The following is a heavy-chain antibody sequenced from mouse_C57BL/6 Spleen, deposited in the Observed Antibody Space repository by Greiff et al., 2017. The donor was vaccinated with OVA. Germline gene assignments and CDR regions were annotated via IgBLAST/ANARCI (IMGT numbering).Heavy chain of an antibody. Sequence: EVQRVESGAELVKPGASVKLSCTASGFNIKDYYMHWVKQRTEQGLEWIGRIDPEDGETKYAPKFQGKATITADTSSNTAYLQLSSLTSEDTAVYYCASDYDGSDMDYWGQGTSVTVSS. V-gene: IGHV14-2*01. CDR3: ASDYDGSDMDY. CDR2: IDPEDGET. J-gene: IGHJ4*01. D-gene: IGHD2-4*01. CDR1: GFNIKDYY.